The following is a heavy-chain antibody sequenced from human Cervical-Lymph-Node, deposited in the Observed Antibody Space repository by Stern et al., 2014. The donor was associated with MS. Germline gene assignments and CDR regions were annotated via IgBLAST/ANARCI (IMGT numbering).Heavy chain of an antibody. CDR3: AKDRRRYFSSVSCRAGGFDP. D-gene: IGHD2-2*01. Sequence: QVQLVQSGGGVVQPGRSLRVTGAGSGFTFSHYGIPWVRQAPGKGLEWVAVISDAGTNKKYADSVTGRLTITSGDSQHTVSMQLNSLKTDDTAVYYCAKDRRRYFSSVSCRAGGFDPWGQGTLVTVSS. V-gene: IGHV3-30*18. J-gene: IGHJ5*02. CDR1: GFTFSHYG. CDR2: ISDAGTNK.